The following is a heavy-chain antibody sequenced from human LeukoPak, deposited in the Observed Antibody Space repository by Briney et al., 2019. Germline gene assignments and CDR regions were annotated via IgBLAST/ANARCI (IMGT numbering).Heavy chain of an antibody. D-gene: IGHD3-10*01. J-gene: IGHJ5*02. Sequence: ASVKVSCKASGGTFSSYAISWVRQAPGQGLEWMGRIIPILGIANYAQKFQGRVTITADKSTSTAYMELSSLRSEDTAVYYCARGKLTMVRGVIQGDWFDPWGQGTLVTVSS. CDR2: IIPILGIA. V-gene: IGHV1-69*04. CDR1: GGTFSSYA. CDR3: ARGKLTMVRGVIQGDWFDP.